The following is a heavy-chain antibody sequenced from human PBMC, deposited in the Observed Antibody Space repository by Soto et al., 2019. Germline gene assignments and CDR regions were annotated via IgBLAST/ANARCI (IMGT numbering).Heavy chain of an antibody. V-gene: IGHV3-23*01. CDR2: ISGSGGST. Sequence: GGSLRLSCAASGFTFSSYAMSWVRQAPGKGLEWVSAISGSGGSTYYADSVKGRFTISRDNSKNTLYLQMNSLRAEDTAVYYCAKARAKIAVAGTGWFDPWGQGTLVTVSS. J-gene: IGHJ5*02. CDR3: AKARAKIAVAGTGWFDP. D-gene: IGHD6-19*01. CDR1: GFTFSSYA.